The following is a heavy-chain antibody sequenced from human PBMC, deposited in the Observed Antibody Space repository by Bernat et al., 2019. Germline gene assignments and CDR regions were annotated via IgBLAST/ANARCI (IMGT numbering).Heavy chain of an antibody. CDR2: ISSSSSYT. Sequence: QVQLVESGGGLVQPGGSLRLSCAASGFTFSDYYMSWIRQAPGKGLEWVSYISSSSSYTNYADSVKGRFTISRDNAKNSLYLQMNSLRAEDTAVYYCARFRYGDYGEYYFDYWGQGTLVTVSS. CDR3: ARFRYGDYGEYYFDY. J-gene: IGHJ4*02. V-gene: IGHV3-11*06. D-gene: IGHD4-17*01. CDR1: GFTFSDYY.